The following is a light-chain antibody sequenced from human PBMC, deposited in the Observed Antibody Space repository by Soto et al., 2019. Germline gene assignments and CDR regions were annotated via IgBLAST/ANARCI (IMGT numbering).Light chain of an antibody. V-gene: IGKV1-5*03. CDR1: QSISNW. CDR3: QQYNNYYT. CDR2: RAS. J-gene: IGKJ2*01. Sequence: DIQMTQCPSTMSASVGDRVTITCRASQSISNWLAWYQQKPGEAPKLLISRASDLQSGVPSRFSGSGSGTEFTLTISSLQPDDFATYYCQQYNNYYTFGQGTKLEI.